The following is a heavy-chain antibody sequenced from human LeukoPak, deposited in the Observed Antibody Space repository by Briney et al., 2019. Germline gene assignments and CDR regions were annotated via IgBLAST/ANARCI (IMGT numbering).Heavy chain of an antibody. CDR2: INPNMGGT. D-gene: IGHD3-9*01. J-gene: IGHJ6*02. CDR3: ARGSGYFDWLSPYYYYGMDV. CDR1: LYTLTDNY. V-gene: IGHV1-2*06. Sequence: ASVKDSRKDSLYTLTDNYLHRVPPAPQPGGGWMGRINPNMGGTNYAQKFQGRVTMTRDTSISTAYMELSRLRSDDTAVYYCARGSGYFDWLSPYYYYGMDVWGQGTTVTVSS.